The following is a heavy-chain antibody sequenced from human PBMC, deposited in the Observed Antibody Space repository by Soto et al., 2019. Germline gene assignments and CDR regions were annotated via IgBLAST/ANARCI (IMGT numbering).Heavy chain of an antibody. D-gene: IGHD1-26*01. J-gene: IGHJ4*02. CDR2: ISSSSSYI. V-gene: IGHV3-21*01. Sequence: GGSLRLSCAASGFTFSSYSMNWVRQAPGKGLEWVPSISSSSSYIYYADSVKGRFTISRDNAKNSLYLQMNSLRAEDTAVYYCASSPLGATMDFDYWGQGTLVTVSS. CDR1: GFTFSSYS. CDR3: ASSPLGATMDFDY.